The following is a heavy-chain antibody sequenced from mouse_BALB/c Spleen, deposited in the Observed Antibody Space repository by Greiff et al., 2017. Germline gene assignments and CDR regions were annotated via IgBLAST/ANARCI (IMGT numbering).Heavy chain of an antibody. Sequence: EVQLQQSGAELVRPGALVKLSCKASGFNIKDYYMHWVKQRPEQGLEWIGWIDPENGNTIYDPKFQGKASITADTSSNTAYLQLSSLTSEDTAVYYCARMDYYVYWGQGTTLTVSS. V-gene: IGHV14-1*02. CDR3: ARMDYYVY. J-gene: IGHJ2*01. CDR1: GFNIKDYY. CDR2: IDPENGNT. D-gene: IGHD1-1*01.